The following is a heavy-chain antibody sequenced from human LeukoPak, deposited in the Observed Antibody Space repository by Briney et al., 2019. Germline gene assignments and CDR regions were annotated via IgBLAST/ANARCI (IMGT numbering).Heavy chain of an antibody. V-gene: IGHV3-74*01. CDR3: AREAEGWELSPFDY. D-gene: IGHD1-26*01. CDR1: GFTFGSYW. Sequence: GGSLRLSCAASGFTFGSYWMHWVRQAPGKGLVWVSRINTDGGSTTYADSVKGRFTISRDNAKNTLYLQMNSLRAEDTAVYYCAREAEGWELSPFDYWGQGPLVTVSS. J-gene: IGHJ4*02. CDR2: INTDGGST.